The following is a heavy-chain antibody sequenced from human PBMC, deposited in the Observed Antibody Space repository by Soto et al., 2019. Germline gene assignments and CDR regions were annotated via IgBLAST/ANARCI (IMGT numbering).Heavy chain of an antibody. V-gene: IGHV1-69*13. CDR3: ARVGPFDDTIFGVVIVTYYYYGMDV. Sequence: ASVKVSCKASGGTFSSYAISWVRQAPGQGLEWMGGIIPIFGTANYAQKFQGRVTITADESTSTAYMELSSLRSEDTAVYYCARVGPFDDTIFGVVIVTYYYYGMDVWGQGTTVTVSS. J-gene: IGHJ6*02. CDR2: IIPIFGTA. CDR1: GGTFSSYA. D-gene: IGHD3-3*01.